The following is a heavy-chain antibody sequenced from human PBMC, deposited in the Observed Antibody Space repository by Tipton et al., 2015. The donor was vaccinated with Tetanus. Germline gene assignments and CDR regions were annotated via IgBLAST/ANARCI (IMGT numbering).Heavy chain of an antibody. CDR2: ISPSGNT. V-gene: IGHV4-34*01. Sequence: TLSLTCAVYGGSFSNYFWRWIRQPPGKGLEWIGEISPSGNTNYNPSLKSSVTISADTSRNQFSLTLSSVTAADTAVYYCARGSGWADFWGQGTQVTVSS. J-gene: IGHJ4*02. CDR1: GGSFSNYF. D-gene: IGHD6-19*01. CDR3: ARGSGWADF.